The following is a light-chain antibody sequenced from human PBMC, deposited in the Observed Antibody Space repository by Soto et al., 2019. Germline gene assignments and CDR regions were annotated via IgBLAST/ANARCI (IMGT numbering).Light chain of an antibody. V-gene: IGLV8-61*01. CDR1: SGSVSSTNY. CDR3: VLYMGRGISV. CDR2: STN. J-gene: IGLJ2*01. Sequence: QAVVTQEASFSVSPGGTVTLTCGLASGSVSSTNYPSWYQQTPGQAPRTLIYSTNIRSSGVPDRFSGSILGNKAALTITGAQADDESDYYCVLYMGRGISVFGGGTKVTVL.